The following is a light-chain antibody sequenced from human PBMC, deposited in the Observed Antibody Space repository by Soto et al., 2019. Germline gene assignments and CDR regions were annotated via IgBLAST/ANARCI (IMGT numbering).Light chain of an antibody. CDR2: GAS. CDR3: QQYNNWPPLT. V-gene: IGKV3-15*01. Sequence: TVLTRSPGTLSLSPGERATLSCRASQNVSSNLLVWYQQHPGQAPRLLIYGASTRANGIPARFSGSGSGTEFTLTISSLQSEDFAFYYCQQYNNWPPLTFGGGTKVDIK. CDR1: QNVSSN. J-gene: IGKJ4*01.